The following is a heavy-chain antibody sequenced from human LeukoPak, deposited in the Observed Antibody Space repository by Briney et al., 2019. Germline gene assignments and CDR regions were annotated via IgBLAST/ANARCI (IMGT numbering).Heavy chain of an antibody. CDR2: IYYSGST. Sequence: SETLSLTCTVSGGSISSSSFYWGWIRQPPGKELVWIGSIYYSGSTYYNPSLKSRITISVDTSKNQFSLKLSSVTAADTAVYYCARQDEQQLAVWGQGTTVTVSS. V-gene: IGHV4-39*01. D-gene: IGHD6-13*01. J-gene: IGHJ6*02. CDR3: ARQDEQQLAV. CDR1: GGSISSSSFY.